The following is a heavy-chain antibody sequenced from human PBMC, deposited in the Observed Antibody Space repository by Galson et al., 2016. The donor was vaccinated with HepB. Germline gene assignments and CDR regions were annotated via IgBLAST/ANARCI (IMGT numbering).Heavy chain of an antibody. Sequence: SLRLSCAASGITFSSYSMNWVRQAPGKGLEWVSYISSSSSSTIYYADSVKGRFTISRDNAKNSLYLQMNSLRAEDTAVYYCAARGKSGSFDSWGQGTLVTVSS. CDR1: GITFSSYS. J-gene: IGHJ4*02. D-gene: IGHD5-12*01. CDR2: ISSSSSSTI. V-gene: IGHV3-48*01. CDR3: AARGKSGSFDS.